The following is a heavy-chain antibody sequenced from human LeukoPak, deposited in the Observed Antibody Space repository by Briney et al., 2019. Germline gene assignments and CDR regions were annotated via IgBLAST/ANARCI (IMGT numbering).Heavy chain of an antibody. CDR2: ISGSGGST. CDR3: AKDIQVVGGSFDY. V-gene: IGHV3-23*01. CDR1: GFTFSSYA. Sequence: GGSLRLSCAASGFTFSSYAMSWVRQAPGKGLEWVSAISGSGGSTYSADSVKGRFTISRDNSKKTVYLQMNSLRAEDTALYYCAKDIQVVGGSFDYWGQGTLVTVSS. J-gene: IGHJ4*02. D-gene: IGHD2-2*01.